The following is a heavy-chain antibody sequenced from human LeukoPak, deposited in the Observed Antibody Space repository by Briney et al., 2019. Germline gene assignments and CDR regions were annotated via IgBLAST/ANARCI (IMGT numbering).Heavy chain of an antibody. CDR2: ISSSSSYI. J-gene: IGHJ3*02. Sequence: GGSLRLSWAASGFTFSSYSMNWVRQAPGKGLEWVSSISSSSSYIYYADSVKGRFTISRDNAKNSLYLQMNSLRAEDTAVYYCARDHSSSWYNAFDIWGQGTMVTVSS. CDR1: GFTFSSYS. CDR3: ARDHSSSWYNAFDI. V-gene: IGHV3-21*01. D-gene: IGHD6-13*01.